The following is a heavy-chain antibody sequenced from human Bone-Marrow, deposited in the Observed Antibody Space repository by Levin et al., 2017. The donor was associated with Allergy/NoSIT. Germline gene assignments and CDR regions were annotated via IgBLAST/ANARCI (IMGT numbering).Heavy chain of an antibody. V-gene: IGHV4-30-4*01. CDR2: IYSSGST. CDR3: ARDSGYDKRYNDY. J-gene: IGHJ4*02. Sequence: SSETLSLTCTVSGGSIGSGDYYWTWIRQLPGKGLEWIGYIYSSGSTFYNPSLRSRLSISLDTSKNQFSLKLTSLTAADTAVYYCARDSGYDKRYNDYWGQGTLITVSS. D-gene: IGHD5-12*01. CDR1: GGSIGSGDYY.